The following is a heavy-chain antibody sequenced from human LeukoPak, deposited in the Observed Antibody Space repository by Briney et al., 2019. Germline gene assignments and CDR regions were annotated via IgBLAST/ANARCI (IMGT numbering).Heavy chain of an antibody. Sequence: ASVKVSCKASGYTFTAYYIHWVRQAPGQGLEWMGWINPNTGGTNFAQRFQGRVTMTRDTSINTAYMELSSLRSDDTAMYYCAREGAPQLSSYFDNRGQGTLVTVSS. J-gene: IGHJ4*02. D-gene: IGHD1-1*01. CDR2: INPNTGGT. CDR1: GYTFTAYY. V-gene: IGHV1-2*02. CDR3: AREGAPQLSSYFDN.